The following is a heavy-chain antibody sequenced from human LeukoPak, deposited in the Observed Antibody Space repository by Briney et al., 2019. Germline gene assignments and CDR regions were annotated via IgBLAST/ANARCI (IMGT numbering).Heavy chain of an antibody. J-gene: IGHJ3*02. V-gene: IGHV3-66*02. D-gene: IGHD3-10*01. CDR3: ASGLSYYSGSGSYYKVAHAFDI. CDR1: GFTVSSNC. Sequence: GGSLRLSCAASGFTVSSNCMSWVRQAPGKGLEWVSVIYSGGSTYYADSVKGRFTISRDNSKNTLYLQVNSLRPEDTAVYFCASGLSYYSGSGSYYKVAHAFDIWGQGTMVTVSA. CDR2: IYSGGST.